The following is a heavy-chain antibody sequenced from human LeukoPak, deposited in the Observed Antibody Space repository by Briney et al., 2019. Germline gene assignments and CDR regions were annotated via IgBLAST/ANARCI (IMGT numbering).Heavy chain of an antibody. J-gene: IGHJ6*03. D-gene: IGHD3-3*01. CDR1: GYTFTGYY. Sequence: ASVKVSCKASGYTFTGYYMHWVRQAPGQGLEWMGWINPNSGGTNYAQKFQGRVTMTRDTSISTAYMELRRLRSDDTAVYYCARDRNDFYYYYYMDVWGKGTTVTVSS. V-gene: IGHV1-2*02. CDR2: INPNSGGT. CDR3: ARDRNDFYYYYYMDV.